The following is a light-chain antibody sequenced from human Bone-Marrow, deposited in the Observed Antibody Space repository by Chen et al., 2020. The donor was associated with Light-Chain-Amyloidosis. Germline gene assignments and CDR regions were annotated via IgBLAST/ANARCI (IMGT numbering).Light chain of an antibody. CDR2: RDT. V-gene: IGLV3-25*03. J-gene: IGLJ2*01. Sequence: SYELTQPPSVSVSPGQTARITCSGDDLPTKYAYWYQQKPGQAPVLVIHRDTERPSGISELFSGSSSGTTATLTISGFQAEDEADYHCQSADSSGTYEVIFGGGTKLTVL. CDR3: QSADSSGTYEVI. CDR1: DLPTKY.